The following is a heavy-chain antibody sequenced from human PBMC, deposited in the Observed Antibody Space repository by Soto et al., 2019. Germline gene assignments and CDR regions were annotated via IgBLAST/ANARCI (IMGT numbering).Heavy chain of an antibody. J-gene: IGHJ6*03. CDR2: IYWDDDK. CDR3: AHICSVWNYLYNYYHVDV. V-gene: IGHV2-5*02. Sequence: QITLKESGPTLVKPTQTLTLTCTFSGFSLSTSGVGVGWIRQPPGKALEWLALIYWDDDKRYSLSLKSRRTNTKETSKYQVVLTSTNMEHVDTATYCDAHICSVWNYLYNYYHVDVWGKGTTVTLSS. CDR1: GFSLSTSGVG. D-gene: IGHD1-7*01.